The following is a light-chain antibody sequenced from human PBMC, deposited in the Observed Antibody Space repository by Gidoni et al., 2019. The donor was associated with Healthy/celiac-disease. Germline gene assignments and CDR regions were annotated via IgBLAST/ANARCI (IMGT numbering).Light chain of an antibody. V-gene: IGLV2-14*01. CDR3: SSYTSSSTLPYV. Sequence: QSALTQPASVSGAPGQSITISCTGTSRNVGCYNYVSWYQQQPGKAPKLMIYDVSNLPSGVANRFSGSKSGNTASLTISGLQAEDEADYYCSSYTSSSTLPYVFGTGTKVTVL. CDR2: DVS. CDR1: SRNVGCYNY. J-gene: IGLJ1*01.